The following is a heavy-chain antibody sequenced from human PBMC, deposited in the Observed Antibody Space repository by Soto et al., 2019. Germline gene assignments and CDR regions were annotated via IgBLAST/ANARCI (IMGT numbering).Heavy chain of an antibody. CDR1: GFSLSTSGVG. D-gene: IGHD6-13*01. CDR3: AHTLRRRQQLGKYYFDY. CDR2: IYWDDDK. V-gene: IGHV2-5*02. J-gene: IGHJ4*02. Sequence: SGPTLVKPTQTLTLTCTFSGFSLSTSGVGVGWIRQPPGKALEWLALIYWDDDKRYSPSLKSRLTITKDTSKNQVVLTMTNMDPVDTATYYCAHTLRRRQQLGKYYFDYWGQGTLVTVSS.